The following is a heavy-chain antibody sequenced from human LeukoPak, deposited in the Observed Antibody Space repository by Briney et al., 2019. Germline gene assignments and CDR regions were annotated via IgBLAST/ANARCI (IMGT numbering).Heavy chain of an antibody. CDR1: GFTFSSYE. Sequence: GGSLRLSCAASGFTFSSYEMNWVRQAPGKGLEWVSYISSSGSTIYYADSVKGRFTISRDNAKNSLYLQMNSLRAEDTAVYYCVELGITMIGGVWGKGTTATISS. D-gene: IGHD3-10*02. J-gene: IGHJ6*04. CDR3: VELGITMIGGV. V-gene: IGHV3-48*03. CDR2: ISSSGSTI.